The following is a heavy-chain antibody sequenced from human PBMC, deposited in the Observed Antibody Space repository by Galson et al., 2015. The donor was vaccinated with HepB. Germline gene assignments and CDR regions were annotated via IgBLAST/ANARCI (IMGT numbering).Heavy chain of an antibody. J-gene: IGHJ6*02. D-gene: IGHD5-18*01. Sequence: SLRLSCAASGFTFSSYAMHWVRQAPGKGLEWVAVIWYDGSNKYYADSVKGRFTISRDNSKNTLYLQMNSLRAEDTAVYYCARDYIQLWLNYYYGMDVWGQGTTVTVSS. V-gene: IGHV3-33*08. CDR3: ARDYIQLWLNYYYGMDV. CDR1: GFTFSSYA. CDR2: IWYDGSNK.